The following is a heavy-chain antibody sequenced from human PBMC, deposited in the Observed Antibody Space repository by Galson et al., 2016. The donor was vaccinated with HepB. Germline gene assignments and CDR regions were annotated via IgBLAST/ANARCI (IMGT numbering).Heavy chain of an antibody. CDR1: GLTFNNYA. Sequence: SLRLSCAASGLTFNNYAMHWVRQAPGKGLEWVASINQDASGKYYVDSVKGRFSISRDNVKNTLWLQMSGLRVDDTSMYYCASGYTSGVWGQGTMVTVSS. D-gene: IGHD6-19*01. CDR2: INQDASGK. J-gene: IGHJ3*01. CDR3: ASGYTSGV. V-gene: IGHV3-7*01.